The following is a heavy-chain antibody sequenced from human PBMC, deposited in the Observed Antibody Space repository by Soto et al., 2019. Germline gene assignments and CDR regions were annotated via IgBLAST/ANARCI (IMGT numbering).Heavy chain of an antibody. V-gene: IGHV3-66*01. J-gene: IGHJ4*02. CDR2: IYSAGDT. Sequence: GGSLRLSCAASGFSVSSTYMSWVRQAPGKGLEWVANIYSAGDTYYADSVKGRFTISRDTSENTLYLQMNSLRVEDTGTYYCAKGSAPGRPYYFDSWGQGSLVTVSS. CDR1: GFSVSSTY. CDR3: AKGSAPGRPYYFDS. D-gene: IGHD6-6*01.